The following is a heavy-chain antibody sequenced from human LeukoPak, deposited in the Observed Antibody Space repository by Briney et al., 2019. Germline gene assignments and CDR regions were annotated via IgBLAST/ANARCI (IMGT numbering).Heavy chain of an antibody. D-gene: IGHD6-13*01. CDR3: AKDAAGPEY. CDR2: ISGSGGST. V-gene: IGHV3-23*01. Sequence: GGSLRLSCAVSGFTFSNYAMNWVRQAPGKGLEWGSSISGSGGSTYYADSVKGRFTISRDNSRNTLYLQMNSLRAEDTAVYYCAKDAAGPEYWGQGTLVTVSS. J-gene: IGHJ4*02. CDR1: GFTFSNYA.